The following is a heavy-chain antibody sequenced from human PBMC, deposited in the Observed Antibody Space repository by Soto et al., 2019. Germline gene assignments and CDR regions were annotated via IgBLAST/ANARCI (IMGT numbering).Heavy chain of an antibody. V-gene: IGHV3-30-3*01. CDR2: ISYDGSNK. D-gene: IGHD3-3*01. Sequence: SLRLSCAASGFTFSSYAMHWVRQAPGKGLEWVAVISYDGSNKYYADSVKGRFTISRDNSKNTLYLQMNSLRAEDTAVYYCARGXXXXNYDFWSGYYTNYYYYGMDVWGQGTTVTVSS. J-gene: IGHJ6*02. CDR3: ARGXXXXNYDFWSGYYTNYYYYGMDV. CDR1: GFTFSSYA.